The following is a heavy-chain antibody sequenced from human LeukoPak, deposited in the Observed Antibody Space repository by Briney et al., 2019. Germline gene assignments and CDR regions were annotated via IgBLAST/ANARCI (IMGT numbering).Heavy chain of an antibody. CDR3: AKVRSGYYDSSGHFDY. D-gene: IGHD3-22*01. J-gene: IGHJ4*02. V-gene: IGHV3-9*01. CDR2: ISWNSGSI. CDR1: GFTFDDYA. Sequence: PGGSLRLSCAASGFTFDDYAMHWVRQAPGKGLEWVSGISWNSGSIGYADYVKGRFTISRDNAKNSLYLQMNSLRAEDTALYYCAKVRSGYYDSSGHFDYWGQGTLVTVSS.